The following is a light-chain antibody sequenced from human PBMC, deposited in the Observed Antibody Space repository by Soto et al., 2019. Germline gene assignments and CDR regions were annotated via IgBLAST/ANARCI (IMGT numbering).Light chain of an antibody. J-gene: IGKJ1*01. Sequence: DIVLAQSPLSLPVTPGEPASSYCRSSQSLLHSNGYNYLHWYLQKPGQSPQLLIYLGSNRASGVPDRFSGSGSGTDFTLKISRVEAEDVGVYYCMQALQTPSTFGQGTKVDIK. V-gene: IGKV2-28*01. CDR1: QSLLHSNGYNY. CDR3: MQALQTPST. CDR2: LGS.